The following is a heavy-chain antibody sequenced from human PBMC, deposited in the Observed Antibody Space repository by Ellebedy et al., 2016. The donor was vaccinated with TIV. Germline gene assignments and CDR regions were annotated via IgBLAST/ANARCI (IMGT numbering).Heavy chain of an antibody. CDR2: IYPGDSQT. D-gene: IGHD3-10*01. J-gene: IGHJ6*03. CDR1: GYSFSMYW. V-gene: IGHV5-51*01. Sequence: GESLKISXKGSGYSFSMYWIGWVRQVPGKGLEWMGIIYPGDSQTTCSPSFEGQVTMSADKSSNTAYLQWSNLKASDTAMYYCARHRGVSPRYYYMDVWGKGTPVTVS. CDR3: ARHRGVSPRYYYMDV.